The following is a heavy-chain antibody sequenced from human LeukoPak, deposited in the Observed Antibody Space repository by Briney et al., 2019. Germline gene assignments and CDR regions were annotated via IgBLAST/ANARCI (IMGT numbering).Heavy chain of an antibody. Sequence: GGSLRLSCAASGFTFSRFGMHWVRQAPGKGLECVAVILDDGSNKYYADSVKGRFTISRDNAKNTLYLQMNSLRAEDTAVYYCARVSRLLPRRFDYWGQGTLVTVSS. CDR1: GFTFSRFG. CDR3: ARVSRLLPRRFDY. V-gene: IGHV3-30*03. D-gene: IGHD3-22*01. CDR2: ILDDGSNK. J-gene: IGHJ4*02.